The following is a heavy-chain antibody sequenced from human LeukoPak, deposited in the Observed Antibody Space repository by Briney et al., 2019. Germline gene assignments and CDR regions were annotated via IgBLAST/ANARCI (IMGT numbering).Heavy chain of an antibody. CDR1: GYTFTSYS. D-gene: IGHD4-17*01. J-gene: IGHJ4*02. V-gene: IGHV1-18*01. Sequence: ASVKVSCKASGYTFTSYSISWVRQAPGQGLEWMGWISAYNGNTNYAQKLQGRVTMTTDTSTSTAYMELRSLRSDDTAVYYCARVGTYTHGDYYFDYWGQGTLITVSS. CDR2: ISAYNGNT. CDR3: ARVGTYTHGDYYFDY.